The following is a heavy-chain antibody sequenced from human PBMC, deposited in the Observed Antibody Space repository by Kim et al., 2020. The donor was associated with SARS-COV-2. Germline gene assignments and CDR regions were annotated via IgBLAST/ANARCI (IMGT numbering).Heavy chain of an antibody. CDR2: IWYDGSNK. CDR3: AKVSRSGSYYPPYFDY. J-gene: IGHJ4*02. Sequence: GGSLRLSCAASGFTFSSYAMHWVRQAPGKGLEWVAVIWYDGSNKYYADSVKGRFTISRDNSKNTLYLQMNSLRAEDTAVYYCAKVSRSGSYYPPYFDYWGQGTLVTVSS. CDR1: GFTFSSYA. V-gene: IGHV3-33*06. D-gene: IGHD1-26*01.